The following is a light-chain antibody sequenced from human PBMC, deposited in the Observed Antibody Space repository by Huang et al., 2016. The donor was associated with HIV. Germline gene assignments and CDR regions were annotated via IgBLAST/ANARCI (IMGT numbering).Light chain of an antibody. V-gene: IGKV1-9*01. J-gene: IGKJ4*01. CDR1: QGISTS. CDR3: QQLRSYPLT. Sequence: IQLTQSPSSLSASIGDRVTITCRASQGISTSLAWYQQKPGKAPNLLILDASSLRSGLPSRFSRSRSGTVFTLSISSLQPEDFATYFCQQLRSYPLTFGGGTKVEIK. CDR2: DAS.